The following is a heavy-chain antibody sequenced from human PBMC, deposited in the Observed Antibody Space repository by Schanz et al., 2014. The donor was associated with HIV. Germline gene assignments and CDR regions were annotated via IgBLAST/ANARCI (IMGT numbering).Heavy chain of an antibody. CDR3: ASAGFDDSSGYPDY. D-gene: IGHD3-22*01. J-gene: IGHJ4*02. CDR1: GYSFSAYY. Sequence: QVQLLQSGPEVRKPGASVKVSCKASGYSFSAYYMHWVRQAPGQGPEWMGWINPNSGGSKFAQKFQGRVTLTTDTSINPAYMEMTRLTSHDTAVYYCASAGFDDSSGYPDYWGQGTLVIVSS. V-gene: IGHV1-2*02. CDR2: INPNSGGS.